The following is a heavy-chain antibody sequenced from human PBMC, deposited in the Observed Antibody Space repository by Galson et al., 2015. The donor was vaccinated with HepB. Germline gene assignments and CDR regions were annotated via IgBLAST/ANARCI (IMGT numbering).Heavy chain of an antibody. D-gene: IGHD1-1*01. J-gene: IGHJ5*02. CDR3: ARNLDWNGQQWFDP. CDR2: MNPNNGNT. CDR1: GYTLTSYD. Sequence: SVKVSCKASGYTLTSYDINWVRQASGQGLEWMGWMNPNNGNTGYAQKFQGRITMTRNTSINTAYMELSSLISEDTAVYYCARNLDWNGQQWFDPWGLGTLVTVSS. V-gene: IGHV1-8*01.